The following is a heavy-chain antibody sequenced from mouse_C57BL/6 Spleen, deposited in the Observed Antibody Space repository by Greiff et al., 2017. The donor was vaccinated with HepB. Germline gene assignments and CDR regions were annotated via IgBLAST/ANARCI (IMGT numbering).Heavy chain of an antibody. D-gene: IGHD1-1*01. J-gene: IGHJ4*01. V-gene: IGHV14-4*01. Sequence: VQLQQSGAELVRPGASVKLSCTASGFNIKDDYMHWVKQRPEQGLEWIGWIDPENGDTEYDSKFQGKATITADTTSNTAYLQLSSLSSEDTAVYYCSEFLLRYAMDYWGQVTSVTVSS. CDR2: IDPENGDT. CDR3: SEFLLRYAMDY. CDR1: GFNIKDDY.